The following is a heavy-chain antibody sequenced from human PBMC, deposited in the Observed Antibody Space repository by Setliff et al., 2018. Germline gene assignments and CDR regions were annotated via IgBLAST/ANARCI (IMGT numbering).Heavy chain of an antibody. D-gene: IGHD5-12*01. CDR3: ARGRGKDGYNSYY. Sequence: SVKVSCKASGYTFTSYDINWVRQATGQGLEWMGWMNPNSGNTGYAQKFQGRGTMTRNTSISTAYMELSSLRSEDTAVYYCARGRGKDGYNSYYWGQGTLVTVAS. CDR1: GYTFTSYD. CDR2: MNPNSGNT. V-gene: IGHV1-8*01. J-gene: IGHJ4*02.